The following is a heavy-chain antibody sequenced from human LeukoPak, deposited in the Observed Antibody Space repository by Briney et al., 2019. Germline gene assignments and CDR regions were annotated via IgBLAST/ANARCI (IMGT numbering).Heavy chain of an antibody. V-gene: IGHV3-30*18. Sequence: GRSLRLSCAASGFTFSSYGMHWVRQAPGKGLEWVAVISYDGSNKYYADSVKGRFTISRDNSKNTLYLQMNSLRAEDTAVYYCAKEYCSSTSCLSYYYYYGMDVWGQGTTVTVSS. J-gene: IGHJ6*02. CDR1: GFTFSSYG. D-gene: IGHD2-2*01. CDR3: AKEYCSSTSCLSYYYYYGMDV. CDR2: ISYDGSNK.